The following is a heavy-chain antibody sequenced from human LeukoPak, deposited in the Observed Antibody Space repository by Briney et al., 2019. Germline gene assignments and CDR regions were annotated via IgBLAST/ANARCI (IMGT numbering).Heavy chain of an antibody. J-gene: IGHJ4*02. D-gene: IGHD6-19*01. V-gene: IGHV3-33*01. CDR2: IWYDGSNK. CDR3: ARDFPPIAVAAAFNY. Sequence: GGSLRLSCAASGFTFSSYGMHWVRQAPGKGLEWVAVIWYDGSNKYYADSVKGRFTISRDNSKNTLYLQMNSLRAEDTAVYYCARDFPPIAVAAAFNYWGQGPLVPVSS. CDR1: GFTFSSYG.